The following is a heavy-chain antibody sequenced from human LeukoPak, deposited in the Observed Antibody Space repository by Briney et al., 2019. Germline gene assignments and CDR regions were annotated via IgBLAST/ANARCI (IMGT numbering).Heavy chain of an antibody. V-gene: IGHV3-7*01. CDR3: ARERSPYSSSSRNYYYYMDV. Sequence: GGSLRLSCAASGFTFSSYWMSWVRQAPGKGLEWVANIKQDGREKYYVDSVKGRFTISRDNAKNSLYLQMNSLRAEDTAVYYCARERSPYSSSSRNYYYYMDVWGKGTTVTVSS. D-gene: IGHD6-6*01. CDR2: IKQDGREK. CDR1: GFTFSSYW. J-gene: IGHJ6*03.